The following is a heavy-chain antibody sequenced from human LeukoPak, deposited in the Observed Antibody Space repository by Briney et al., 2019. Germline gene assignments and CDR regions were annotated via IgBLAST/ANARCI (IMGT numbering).Heavy chain of an antibody. CDR2: INHSGST. V-gene: IGHV4-34*01. CDR3: ASLAKWLLPHYWYYGMDV. D-gene: IGHD3-22*01. CDR1: GGSFSGYY. Sequence: SETLSLTCAVYGGSFSGYYWSWIRQPPGKGLEWIGEINHSGSTNYNPSLKSRVTLSVDTSKNQFSLKLSSVTAADTAVYYCASLAKWLLPHYWYYGMDVWGQGTTVTVSS. J-gene: IGHJ6*02.